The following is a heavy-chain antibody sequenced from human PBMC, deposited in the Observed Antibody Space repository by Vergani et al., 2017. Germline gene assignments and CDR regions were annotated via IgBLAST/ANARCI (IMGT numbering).Heavy chain of an antibody. CDR3: TRRSSGIAAATN. J-gene: IGHJ4*02. CDR1: GFTFSNAW. Sequence: EVQLVESGGGLVKPGGSLRLSCAASGFTFSNAWMSWVRQAPGKGLEWVGRIRSKANSYATAYAASVKGRFTISRDDSKNTAYLQMNSLKTEDTAVYYCTRRSSGIAAATNRGQGTLVTVSS. V-gene: IGHV3-73*01. CDR2: IRSKANSYAT. D-gene: IGHD6-13*01.